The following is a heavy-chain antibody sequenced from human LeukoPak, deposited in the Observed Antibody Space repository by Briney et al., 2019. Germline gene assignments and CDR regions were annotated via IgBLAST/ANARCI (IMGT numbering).Heavy chain of an antibody. J-gene: IGHJ3*02. CDR1: GFTVSSNY. V-gene: IGHV3-53*01. D-gene: IGHD6-19*01. CDR2: IYSGGST. Sequence: TGGSLRLSCAASGFTVSSNYMSWVRQAPGKGLEWVSVIYSGGSTYYADSVKGRFTISRDNSKNTLYLQMNSLRAEDTAVYYCASETSGRLSDAFDIWGQGTMVTVSS. CDR3: ASETSGRLSDAFDI.